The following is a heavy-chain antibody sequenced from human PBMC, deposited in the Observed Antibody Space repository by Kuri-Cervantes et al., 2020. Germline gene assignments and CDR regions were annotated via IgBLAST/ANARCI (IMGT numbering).Heavy chain of an antibody. CDR1: GFTFSNSD. CDR2: SRYYGSDN. CDR3: VRDDGDYRFDP. D-gene: IGHD4-17*01. J-gene: IGHJ5*02. V-gene: IGHV3-30*02. Sequence: GESLKISCAASGFTFSNSDMNWVRQAPGKGMEWVAFSRYYGSDNSYGDSVKGRSTISRDNSKNMVYLEVNRLRTEDTATYYCVRDDGDYRFDPWGQGTLVTVSS.